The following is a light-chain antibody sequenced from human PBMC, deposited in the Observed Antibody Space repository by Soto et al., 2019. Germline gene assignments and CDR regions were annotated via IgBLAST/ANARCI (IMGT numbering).Light chain of an antibody. CDR3: QQLHSYPIT. Sequence: IQLPQSPSSLSASVVDRVTFACRASQGISTFLAWYQQKAGKAPKPLIYAASTLQSGVSSRFSGSGSGTDFTLTISSLQPEDSAIYYCQQLHSYPITFGHGTRLEIK. J-gene: IGKJ5*01. CDR2: AAS. CDR1: QGISTF. V-gene: IGKV1-9*01.